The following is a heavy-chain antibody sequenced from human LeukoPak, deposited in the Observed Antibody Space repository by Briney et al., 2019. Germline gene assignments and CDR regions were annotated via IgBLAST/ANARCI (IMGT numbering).Heavy chain of an antibody. V-gene: IGHV3-33*01. CDR2: IWYDGSNE. CDR3: AREMAV. CDR1: GFSLSSHA. D-gene: IGHD2-8*01. J-gene: IGHJ4*02. Sequence: PGGSLRLSCVAFGFSLSSHAMHWARQVPGKGLEWVAVIWYDGSNEDYADSVKGRFTISRDNSKNTLYLQMNSLRAEDTAVYYCAREMAVWGQGALVTVSS.